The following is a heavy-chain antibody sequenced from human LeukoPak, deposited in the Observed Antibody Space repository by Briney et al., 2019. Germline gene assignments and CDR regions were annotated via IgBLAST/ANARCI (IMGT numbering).Heavy chain of an antibody. CDR3: ARVDANWGVVDY. Sequence: SETLSLTCTVSGGSISTYYWSWIRQPPGKGLEWIGYFHYSGTTNYNPSLKSRVTISVDTSKNQFSLKLSSVTAADTAVYYCARVDANWGVVDYWGQGTLVTVSS. D-gene: IGHD7-27*01. V-gene: IGHV4-59*01. CDR2: FHYSGTT. J-gene: IGHJ4*02. CDR1: GGSISTYY.